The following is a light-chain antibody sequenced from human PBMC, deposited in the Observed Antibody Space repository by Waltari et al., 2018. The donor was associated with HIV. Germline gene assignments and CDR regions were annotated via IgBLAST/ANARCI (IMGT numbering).Light chain of an antibody. CDR3: HQYGHTPLT. Sequence: VLTQSPGTLSLSPGERATLSCRASQSVNRNYLAWYQQKPGQAPRLLIYGASSRATGIPDRFSGSGSATDVTLTISRLEPEDFAVYYCHQYGHTPLTFGGGTKVEIK. J-gene: IGKJ4*01. CDR2: GAS. V-gene: IGKV3-20*01. CDR1: QSVNRNY.